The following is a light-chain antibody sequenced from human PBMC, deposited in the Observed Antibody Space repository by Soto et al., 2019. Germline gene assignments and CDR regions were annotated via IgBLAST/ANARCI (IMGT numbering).Light chain of an antibody. CDR3: QHYNTYPWT. Sequence: EIVMTPSPATLSMSPGERGILSCRASQSVSSNLAWYQQKPGQAPRRLIYGASTRATGIPARFSGSGSATEFTLTISSLQPGDFATYYCQHYNTYPWTFGQGTRWIS. V-gene: IGKV3-15*01. J-gene: IGKJ1*01. CDR1: QSVSSN. CDR2: GAS.